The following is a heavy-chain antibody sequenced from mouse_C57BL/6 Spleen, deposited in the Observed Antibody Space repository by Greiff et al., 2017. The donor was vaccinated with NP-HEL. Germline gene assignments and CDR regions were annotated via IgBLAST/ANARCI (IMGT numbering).Heavy chain of an antibody. CDR2: ISDGGSYT. CDR3: ARLYGSSYGAMDY. V-gene: IGHV5-4*01. Sequence: EVQVVESGGGLVKPGGSLKLSCAASGFTFSSYAMSWVRQTPEKRLEWVATISDGGSYTYYPDNVKGRFTISRDNAKNNLYLQMSHLKSEDTAMYYCARLYGSSYGAMDYWGQGTSVTVSS. J-gene: IGHJ4*01. CDR1: GFTFSSYA. D-gene: IGHD1-1*01.